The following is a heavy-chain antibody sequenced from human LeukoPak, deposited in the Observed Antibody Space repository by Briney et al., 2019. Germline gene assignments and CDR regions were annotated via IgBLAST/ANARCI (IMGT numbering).Heavy chain of an antibody. Sequence: SETLSLTCTVSDDSISSISFYWGWIRQPPGKGLGWIGSIYYGGTTYYNPSLESRVTMSLDTSKKQFSLRLRSVTAADTAVYYCVAYTSSLRWFDPWAREPWSLSPQ. CDR3: VAYTSSLRWFDP. CDR1: DDSISSISFY. D-gene: IGHD6-13*01. J-gene: IGHJ5*02. V-gene: IGHV4-39*07. CDR2: IYYGGTT.